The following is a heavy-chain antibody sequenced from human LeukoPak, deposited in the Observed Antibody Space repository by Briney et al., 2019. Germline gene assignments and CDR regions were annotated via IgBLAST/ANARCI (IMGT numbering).Heavy chain of an antibody. CDR3: ARGRSAVTTPSHFDY. CDR1: GGTFGSYA. J-gene: IGHJ4*02. Sequence: SVKVSCKASGGTFGSYAISWVRQAPGQGLEWMGGTIPIFGTANYAQKFQGRVTITADKSTSTAYMELSSLRSEDTAVYYCARGRSAVTTPSHFDYWGQGTLVTVSS. CDR2: TIPIFGTA. V-gene: IGHV1-69*06. D-gene: IGHD4-17*01.